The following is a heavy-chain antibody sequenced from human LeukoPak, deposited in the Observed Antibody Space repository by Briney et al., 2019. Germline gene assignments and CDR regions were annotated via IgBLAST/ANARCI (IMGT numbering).Heavy chain of an antibody. CDR1: GFIVSSDY. CDR3: ANVGGEGGY. Sequence: GGSLRLSCAASGFIVSSDYMSWVRQAPGKGLEWVSVIYSGGSTYYADSVKGRFTISRDNSKNTLYLQMSSLRAEDTAVYYCANVGGEGGYWGQGTLVTVSS. J-gene: IGHJ4*02. D-gene: IGHD2-15*01. CDR2: IYSGGST. V-gene: IGHV3-53*01.